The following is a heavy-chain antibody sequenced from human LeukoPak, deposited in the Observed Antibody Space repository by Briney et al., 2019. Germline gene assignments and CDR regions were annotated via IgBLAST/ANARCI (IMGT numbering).Heavy chain of an antibody. CDR3: ATDRGVYSYGQEVF. J-gene: IGHJ4*02. V-gene: IGHV4-39*07. Sequence: SSETLSLTCTVSGGSISNSIYYWGWIRQPPGKGLEWIVSIHYSGSTYYNPSLKSQVTIAVDTSKNQFSLKLSSVTAADTAVYYCATDRGVYSYGQEVFWGQGTLVTVSS. CDR2: IHYSGST. CDR1: GGSISNSIYY. D-gene: IGHD5-18*01.